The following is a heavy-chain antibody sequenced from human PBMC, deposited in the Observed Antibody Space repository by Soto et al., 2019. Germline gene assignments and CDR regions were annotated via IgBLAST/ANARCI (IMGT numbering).Heavy chain of an antibody. V-gene: IGHV3-30*18. CDR2: ISYDGSNK. CDR3: AKGRYSYGQAPFDY. D-gene: IGHD5-18*01. J-gene: IGHJ4*02. Sequence: GGSLRLSCAASGFTFSSYGMHWVRQAPGKGLEWVVVISYDGSNKYYADSVKGRFTISRDNSKNTLYLQMNSLRAEDTAVYYCAKGRYSYGQAPFDYRGQGTLVTVSS. CDR1: GFTFSSYG.